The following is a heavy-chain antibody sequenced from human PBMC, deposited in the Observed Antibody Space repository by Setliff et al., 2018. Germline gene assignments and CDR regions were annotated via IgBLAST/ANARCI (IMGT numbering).Heavy chain of an antibody. J-gene: IGHJ3*02. CDR1: GYTFTSYA. D-gene: IGHD6-19*01. V-gene: IGHV1-3*01. CDR2: INAGNGNT. CDR3: AKDIRSSGMALYDAFDI. Sequence: ASVKVSCKASGYTFTSYAMHWVRQAPGQRLEWMGWINAGNGNTKYSQKFQGRVTITRDTSASTAYMELSSLRSEDTAVYYCAKDIRSSGMALYDAFDIWGQGTMVTVSS.